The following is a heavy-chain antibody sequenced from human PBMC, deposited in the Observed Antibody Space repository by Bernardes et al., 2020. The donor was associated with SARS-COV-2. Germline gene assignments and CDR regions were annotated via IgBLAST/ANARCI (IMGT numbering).Heavy chain of an antibody. V-gene: IGHV4-4*07. Sequence: SETLSRTCIVSGASLRSYYWSWIRQPAGQGLEWIGRIYDSGSTEYNPSLKSRVTMSADTSMNQFSLNLGSVTAADTAVYYCARETFLTGWPSIDYWGQGSLVTVS. D-gene: IGHD6-19*01. CDR1: GASLRSYY. CDR2: IYDSGST. J-gene: IGHJ4*02. CDR3: ARETFLTGWPSIDY.